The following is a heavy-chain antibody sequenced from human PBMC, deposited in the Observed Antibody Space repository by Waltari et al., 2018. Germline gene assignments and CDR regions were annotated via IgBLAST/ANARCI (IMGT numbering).Heavy chain of an antibody. CDR2: IKSDGSNI. CDR3: AGSIQLVY. V-gene: IGHV3-74*01. D-gene: IGHD1-1*01. CDR1: GRTFCTCW. Sequence: VQLVESGGGLVQPGGPLSLSCAASGRTFCTCWMHWVRQAPGKGLAWVSRIKSDGSNIGYADSVTGRFTISRVNAENTLYLQMNSLRAEDTAVYYCAGSIQLVYWGQGTLVTVSS. J-gene: IGHJ4*02.